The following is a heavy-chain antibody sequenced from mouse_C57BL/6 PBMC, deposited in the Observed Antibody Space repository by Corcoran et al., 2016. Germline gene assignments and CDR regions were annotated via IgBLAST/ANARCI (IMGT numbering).Heavy chain of an antibody. D-gene: IGHD1-1*02. V-gene: IGHV9-3*01. J-gene: IGHJ4*01. CDR2: INTYSGVP. CDR3: ASGGYYAMDY. CDR1: GYTFTTYG. Sequence: QIQLVQSGPELKKPGETVKISCKASGYTFTTYGMSWVKQAPGKGLKWMGWINTYSGVPTYADDFKGRFAFSLETSASTAYLQINNLKNEDTATHFCASGGYYAMDYWGQGTSVTVSS.